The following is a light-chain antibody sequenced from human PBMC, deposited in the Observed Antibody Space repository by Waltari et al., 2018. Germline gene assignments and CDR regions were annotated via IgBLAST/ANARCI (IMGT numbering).Light chain of an antibody. CDR3: SSHGGSDKFYV. CDR2: EVN. Sequence: QSALTQPPSASGSPGQSVATSCTGTSSDIGRYDLVSRYQQHPGKAPNLIISEVNQRPSVVPDRFSGAKSGNTASLTVSGLQAEDEADYYCSSHGGSDKFYVFGTGTKVTVL. CDR1: SSDIGRYDL. V-gene: IGLV2-8*01. J-gene: IGLJ1*01.